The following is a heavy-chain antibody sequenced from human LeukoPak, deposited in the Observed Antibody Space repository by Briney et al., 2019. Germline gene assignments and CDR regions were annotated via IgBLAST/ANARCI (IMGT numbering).Heavy chain of an antibody. D-gene: IGHD3-3*01. Sequence: PSQTLSLTCTVSGGSTTSGDYYWSWIRQPQSPGKGLEWIGYIHYRGITYYNPSLKSRVTITVDTSRNQFSLKLSSVTAADTAVYYCARHVHYDFWSGYSTYYFDYWGQGTLVTVSS. V-gene: IGHV4-30-4*08. CDR3: ARHVHYDFWSGYSTYYFDY. CDR1: GGSTTSGDYY. CDR2: IHYRGIT. J-gene: IGHJ4*02.